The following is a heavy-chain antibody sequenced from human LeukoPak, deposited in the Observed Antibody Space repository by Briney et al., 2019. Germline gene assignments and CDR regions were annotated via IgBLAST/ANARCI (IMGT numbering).Heavy chain of an antibody. CDR2: IKQDGSEK. J-gene: IGHJ4*02. CDR1: GFTFSSYW. CDR3: ARDFNRGIFDY. Sequence: GGSLRLSCASSGFTFSSYWMNWVRQAPGKGLEWVANIKQDGSEKYYVDSVKGRFSISRDNAKNSLYLQMDSLRAEDTAVYYCARDFNRGIFDYWGQGILVTVSS. V-gene: IGHV3-7*01. D-gene: IGHD7-27*01.